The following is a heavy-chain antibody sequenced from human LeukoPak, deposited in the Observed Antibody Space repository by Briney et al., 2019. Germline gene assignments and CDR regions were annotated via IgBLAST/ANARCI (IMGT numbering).Heavy chain of an antibody. CDR1: GGSISSYY. D-gene: IGHD3-22*01. CDR3: ARVNFPYYYDSSGYYYFDY. J-gene: IGHJ4*02. CDR2: IYYSGST. V-gene: IGHV4-59*01. Sequence: SETLSLSCTVSGGSISSYYWSWIRQPPGKGLEWIGYIYYSGSTNYNPSLKSRVTISVDTSKNQFSLKLSSVTAADTAVYYCARVNFPYYYDSSGYYYFDYWGQGTLVTVPS.